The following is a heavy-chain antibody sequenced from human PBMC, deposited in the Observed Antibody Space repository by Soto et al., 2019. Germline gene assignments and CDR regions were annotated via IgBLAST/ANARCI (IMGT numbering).Heavy chain of an antibody. V-gene: IGHV4-34*01. D-gene: IGHD3-10*01. CDR2: INHSGST. Sequence: PSETLSLTCAVYGGSFSGYYWSWIRQPPGKGLEWIGEINHSGSTNYNPSLKSRVTISVDTSKNQFSLKLSSVTAADTAVYYCAREAWLSWFDPWGQGTLVTVSS. CDR3: AREAWLSWFDP. CDR1: GGSFSGYY. J-gene: IGHJ5*02.